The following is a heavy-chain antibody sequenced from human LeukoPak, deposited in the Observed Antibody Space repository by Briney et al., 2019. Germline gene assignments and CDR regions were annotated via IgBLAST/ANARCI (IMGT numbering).Heavy chain of an antibody. CDR2: IYYSGST. V-gene: IGHV4-59*01. D-gene: IGHD3-10*01. Sequence: SETLSLTCTVSGGSISSYYWSWIRQPPGKGLEWIGYIYYSGSTNYNPSLKSRVTISVDTSKNQFSLKLGSVTAADTAVYYCARDDTDGEEYFQHWGQGTLVTVSS. J-gene: IGHJ1*01. CDR3: ARDDTDGEEYFQH. CDR1: GGSISSYY.